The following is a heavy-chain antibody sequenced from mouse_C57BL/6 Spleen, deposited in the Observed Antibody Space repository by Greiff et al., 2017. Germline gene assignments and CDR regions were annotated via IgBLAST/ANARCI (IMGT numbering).Heavy chain of an antibody. CDR1: GYTFTDYY. D-gene: IGHD3-1*01. Sequence: QVQLQQSGAELVRPGASVKLSCKASGYTFTDYYINWVKQRPGQGLEWIARIYPGSGNTYYNEKFKGKATLTAEKSSSTAYMQLSSLTSEDSAVYFCARSGYLYYFDYWGQGTTLTVSS. CDR3: ARSGYLYYFDY. J-gene: IGHJ2*01. CDR2: IYPGSGNT. V-gene: IGHV1-76*01.